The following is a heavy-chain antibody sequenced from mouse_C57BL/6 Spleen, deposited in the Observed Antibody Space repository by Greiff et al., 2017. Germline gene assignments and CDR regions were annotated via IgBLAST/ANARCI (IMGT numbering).Heavy chain of an antibody. CDR3: ARNYDYDRGYFDV. CDR1: GYSITSGYD. J-gene: IGHJ1*03. D-gene: IGHD2-4*01. V-gene: IGHV3-1*01. CDR2: ISYSGST. Sequence: VQLQESGPGMVKPSQSLSLTCTVTGYSITSGYDWHWIRHFPGNKLEWMGYISYSGSTNYNPSLKSRISITHDTSKNHFFLKLNSVTTEDTATYYCARNYDYDRGYFDVWGTGTTVTVSS.